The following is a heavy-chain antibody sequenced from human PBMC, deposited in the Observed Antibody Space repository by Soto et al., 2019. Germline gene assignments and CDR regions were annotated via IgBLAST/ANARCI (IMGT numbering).Heavy chain of an antibody. J-gene: IGHJ4*02. D-gene: IGHD3-9*01. CDR2: ISAYNGNT. Sequence: ASVKVSCKASGYTFTSYGISWVRQAPGQGLEWMGWISAYNGNTNYAQKLQGRVTMTTDTSTSTAYMELRSLRSDDTAVYYCARSPTPTRDDILTGTLNGYYLPPDYWGQGTLVTVSS. CDR1: GYTFTSYG. CDR3: ARSPTPTRDDILTGTLNGYYLPPDY. V-gene: IGHV1-18*04.